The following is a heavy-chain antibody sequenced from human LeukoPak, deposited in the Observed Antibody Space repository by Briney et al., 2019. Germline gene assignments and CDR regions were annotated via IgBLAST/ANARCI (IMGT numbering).Heavy chain of an antibody. Sequence: GGSLRLSCAASGLTVTNAWMNWVRQAPGKGLEWVSAIGGRDGSTYYADSVKGRFTISRDNSKNTLYVQMNSLRAEDTAVYYCAKGHYYGSGSLDYWGQGTLVTVSS. V-gene: IGHV3-23*01. CDR2: IGGRDGST. D-gene: IGHD3-10*01. J-gene: IGHJ4*02. CDR3: AKGHYYGSGSLDY. CDR1: GLTVTNAW.